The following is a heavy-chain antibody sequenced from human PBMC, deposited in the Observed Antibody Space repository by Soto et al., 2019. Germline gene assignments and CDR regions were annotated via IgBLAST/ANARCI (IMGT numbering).Heavy chain of an antibody. CDR1: GGSFSGYY. CDR2: INHSGST. D-gene: IGHD5-12*01. Sequence: NPSETLSLTCAVYGGSFSGYYWSWIRQPPGKGLEWIGEINHSGSTNYNPSLKSRVTISVDTSKNQFSLKLSSVTAADTAVYYCASGASSDGYNTFDYWGQGTLVTVSS. J-gene: IGHJ4*02. V-gene: IGHV4-34*01. CDR3: ASGASSDGYNTFDY.